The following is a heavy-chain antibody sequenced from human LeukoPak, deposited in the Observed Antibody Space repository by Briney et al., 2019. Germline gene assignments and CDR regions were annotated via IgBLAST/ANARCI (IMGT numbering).Heavy chain of an antibody. D-gene: IGHD3-10*01. CDR1: GFTFSSYG. CDR2: IRYDGSNK. V-gene: IGHV3-30*02. Sequence: PGGSLRLSCAASGFTFSSYGMHWVRQAPGKGLEWVAFIRYDGSNKYCADSVKGRFTISRDDSKNTAYLQMDSLKTEDTAVYYCTGNYYGSGSYADFDYWGQGTLVTVSS. CDR3: TGNYYGSGSYADFDY. J-gene: IGHJ4*02.